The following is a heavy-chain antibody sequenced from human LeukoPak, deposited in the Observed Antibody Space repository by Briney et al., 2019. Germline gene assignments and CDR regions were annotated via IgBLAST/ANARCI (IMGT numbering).Heavy chain of an antibody. J-gene: IGHJ6*03. Sequence: PSETLSLTCTVSGGSISSYYWSWIRQPPGKGLEWIGYIYYGGSTNYNPSLKSRVTISVDTSKNQFSLKLSSVTAADTAVYYCARDSPYYYGSGSATYYMDVWGKGTTVTISS. CDR3: ARDSPYYYGSGSATYYMDV. V-gene: IGHV4-59*01. CDR1: GGSISSYY. D-gene: IGHD3-10*01. CDR2: IYYGGST.